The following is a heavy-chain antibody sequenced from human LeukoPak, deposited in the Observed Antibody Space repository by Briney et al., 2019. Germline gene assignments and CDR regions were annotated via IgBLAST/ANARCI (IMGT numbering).Heavy chain of an antibody. Sequence: SQTLSLTCTASGGSISSGGYYWSWIRQHPGKGLEWIGYIYYSGSTYYNPSLKSRVTISVDTSKNQFSLKLSSVTAADTAVYYCARDRRGYSGYLHPWGQGTLVTVSS. CDR3: ARDRRGYSGYLHP. D-gene: IGHD5-12*01. J-gene: IGHJ5*02. V-gene: IGHV4-31*03. CDR2: IYYSGST. CDR1: GGSISSGGYY.